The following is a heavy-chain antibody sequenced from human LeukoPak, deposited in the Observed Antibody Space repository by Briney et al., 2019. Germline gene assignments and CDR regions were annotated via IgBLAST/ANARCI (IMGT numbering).Heavy chain of an antibody. CDR2: FDPEDGET. CDR1: GYTLTELS. J-gene: IGHJ4*02. Sequence: ASVKVSRKVSGYTLTELSMHWVRQAPGKGLEWMGGFDPEDGETIYAQKFQGRVTMTEDTSTDTAYMELSSLRSEDTAVYYCATDRGYSYGLLAFDYWGQGTLVTVSS. D-gene: IGHD5-18*01. CDR3: ATDRGYSYGLLAFDY. V-gene: IGHV1-24*01.